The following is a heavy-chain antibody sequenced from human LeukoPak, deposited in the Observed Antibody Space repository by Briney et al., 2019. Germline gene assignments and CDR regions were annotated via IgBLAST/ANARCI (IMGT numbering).Heavy chain of an antibody. CDR1: GFTFSSYG. V-gene: IGHV3-30*18. J-gene: IGHJ5*02. D-gene: IGHD3-10*01. CDR2: ISYDGSNK. Sequence: GGSLRLSCAASGFTFSSYGMRWVRQAPGKGLEWVAVISYDGSNKYYADSVKGRFTISRDNSKNTLYLQMNSLRAEDTAVYYCAKDSILYYYGSGFDPWGQGTLVTVSS. CDR3: AKDSILYYYGSGFDP.